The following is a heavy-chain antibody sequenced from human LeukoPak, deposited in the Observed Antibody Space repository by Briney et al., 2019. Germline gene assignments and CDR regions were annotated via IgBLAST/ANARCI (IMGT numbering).Heavy chain of an antibody. CDR2: IWYDGSNK. CDR3: ARVLQDYYDSSGYFWFDP. V-gene: IGHV3-33*01. D-gene: IGHD3-22*01. CDR1: GFTFSSYG. Sequence: SGGSLRLSCAASGFTFSSYGMHWVRQAPGKGLEGVAVIWYDGSNKYYADSVKGRFTISRDNSKNTLYLQRNSLRAEDTAVYYCARVLQDYYDSSGYFWFDPWGQGTLVTVSS. J-gene: IGHJ5*02.